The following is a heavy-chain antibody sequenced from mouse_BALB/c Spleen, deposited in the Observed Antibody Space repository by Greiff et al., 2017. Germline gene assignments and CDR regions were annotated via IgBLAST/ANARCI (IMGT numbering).Heavy chain of an antibody. V-gene: IGHV7-3*02. Sequence: EVKLMESGGGLVQPGGSLRLSCATSGFTFTDYYMSWVRQPPGKALEWLGFIRNKANGYTTAYSASVKGRFTISRDNSQSILYLQMNTLRAEDSATYYCARALYYGYVDYWGEGTSVTVSS. J-gene: IGHJ4*01. CDR3: ARALYYGYVDY. D-gene: IGHD2-2*01. CDR2: IRNKANGYTT. CDR1: GFTFTDYY.